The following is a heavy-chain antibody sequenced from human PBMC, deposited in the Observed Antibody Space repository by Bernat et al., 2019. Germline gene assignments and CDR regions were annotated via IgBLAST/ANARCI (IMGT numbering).Heavy chain of an antibody. D-gene: IGHD3-16*02. Sequence: QVQLVESGGGVVQPGRSLRLSCAASGFTFSSYGMHWVRQAPGKGLEWVAVISYDGSNKYYADSVKGRFTIPRDNSKNTLYLQMNSLRAEDTAVYYCAKDKGRGMITFGGVIVKGGYFDYWGQGTLVTVSS. CDR3: AKDKGRGMITFGGVIVKGGYFDY. J-gene: IGHJ4*02. CDR1: GFTFSSYG. CDR2: ISYDGSNK. V-gene: IGHV3-30*18.